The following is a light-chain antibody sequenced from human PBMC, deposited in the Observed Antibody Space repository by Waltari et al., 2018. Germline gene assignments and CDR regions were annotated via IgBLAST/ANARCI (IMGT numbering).Light chain of an antibody. CDR1: NRDLGIYNS. Sequence: QSALTQPASVSGSPGQSITISCTGTNRDLGIYNSVPWYQLHPGKAPKLLISDVNRRPSGISDRFSGSKSGSTASLTISGLQAEDEAEYYCSSYTRSSTLVFGGGTKVTVL. CDR3: SSYTRSSTLV. CDR2: DVN. V-gene: IGLV2-14*03. J-gene: IGLJ2*01.